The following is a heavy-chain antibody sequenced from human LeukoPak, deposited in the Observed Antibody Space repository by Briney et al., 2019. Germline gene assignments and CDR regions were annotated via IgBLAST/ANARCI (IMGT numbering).Heavy chain of an antibody. V-gene: IGHV4-61*05. CDR2: IYYSGST. CDR3: ARGYCSGGSCYNRY. J-gene: IGHJ4*02. Sequence: SETLSLTCTVSGGSISSSSYYWGWIRQPPGKGLEWIGYIYYSGSTNYNPSLKSRVTISVDTSKNQFSLKLSSVTAADTAVYYCARGYCSGGSCYNRYWGQGTLVTVSS. CDR1: GGSISSSSYY. D-gene: IGHD2-15*01.